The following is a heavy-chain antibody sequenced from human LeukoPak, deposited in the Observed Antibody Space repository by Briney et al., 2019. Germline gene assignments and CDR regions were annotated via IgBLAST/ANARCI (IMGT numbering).Heavy chain of an antibody. J-gene: IGHJ4*01. Sequence: GGSLRLSCSASGFTFSNCAMHWVRQAPGKGPEYVSVISSYGDKTYYADSVKGRFTISRDNSKNTVSLQMSSLRAEDTAVYYCVKDLYRGDTSSWYYFDYWGQGTLVTVSS. CDR2: ISSYGDKT. CDR1: GFTFSNCA. CDR3: VKDLYRGDTSSWYYFDY. D-gene: IGHD6-13*01. V-gene: IGHV3-64D*06.